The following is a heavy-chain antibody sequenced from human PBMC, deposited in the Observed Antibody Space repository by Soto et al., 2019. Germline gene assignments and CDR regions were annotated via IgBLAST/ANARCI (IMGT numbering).Heavy chain of an antibody. CDR2: IYYSGST. V-gene: IGHV4-39*01. Sequence: SETLSLTCTVSGGSISSSSYYWGWIRQPPGKGLEWIGSIYYSGSTYYNPSLKSRVTISVDTSKNQFSLKLSSVTAADTAVYYCARHGDIHLGYCSGGSCYEAGWFDPWGQGTLVTVSS. CDR3: ARHGDIHLGYCSGGSCYEAGWFDP. D-gene: IGHD2-15*01. CDR1: GGSISSSSYY. J-gene: IGHJ5*02.